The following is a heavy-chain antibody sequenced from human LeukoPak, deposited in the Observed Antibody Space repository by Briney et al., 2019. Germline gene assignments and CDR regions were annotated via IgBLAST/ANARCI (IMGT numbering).Heavy chain of an antibody. J-gene: IGHJ4*02. CDR2: ISSSSSYI. CDR1: GFTLSSYS. Sequence: PGGSLRLSCAASGFTLSSYSMNWVRQAPGKGLEWVSSISSSSSYIYYADSVKGRFTISRDNAENSLYLQMNSLRAEDTAVYYCARKMVRGSSWFDYWAQGTLVTVSS. D-gene: IGHD6-13*01. V-gene: IGHV3-21*01. CDR3: ARKMVRGSSWFDY.